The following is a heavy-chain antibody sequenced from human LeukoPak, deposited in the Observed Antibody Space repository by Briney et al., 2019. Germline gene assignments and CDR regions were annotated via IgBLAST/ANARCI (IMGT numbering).Heavy chain of an antibody. J-gene: IGHJ4*02. Sequence: DSVEGRFTISRDNSKNTLYLQMNSLRAEDTALYYCAKGWDGGYYFYFDYWGQGTLVTVSS. D-gene: IGHD5-12*01. V-gene: IGHV3-23*01. CDR3: AKGWDGGYYFYFDY.